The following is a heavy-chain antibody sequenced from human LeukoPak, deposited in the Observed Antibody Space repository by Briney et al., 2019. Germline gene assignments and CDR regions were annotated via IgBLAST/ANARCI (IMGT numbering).Heavy chain of an antibody. J-gene: IGHJ3*02. CDR1: GYTFTSYG. CDR3: ASRASPYQRDAFDI. V-gene: IGHV1-18*01. Sequence: GASVKVCCKASGYTFTSYGISWVRQAPGQGLEWKGWISAYNGNTNDAQKLQGRVTMTTDTSTSAAYMELRSLRSDDTAVYYCASRASPYQRDAFDIWGQGTMVTVSS. D-gene: IGHD2-2*01. CDR2: ISAYNGNT.